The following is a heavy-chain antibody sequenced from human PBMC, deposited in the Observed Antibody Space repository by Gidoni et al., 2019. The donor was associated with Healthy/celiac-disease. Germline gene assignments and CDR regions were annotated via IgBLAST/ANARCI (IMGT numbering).Heavy chain of an antibody. J-gene: IGHJ4*02. Sequence: QLQLQESGPGLVKPSETLSLTCTVSGGSISSSSYYWGWLRQPPGKGLEWIGSIYYSGSTYYNPSLKSRVTISVDTSKNQFSLKLSSVTAADTAVYYCARQHYDSSDIDYWDQGTLVTVSS. V-gene: IGHV4-39*01. D-gene: IGHD3-22*01. CDR2: IYYSGST. CDR3: ARQHYDSSDIDY. CDR1: GGSISSSSYY.